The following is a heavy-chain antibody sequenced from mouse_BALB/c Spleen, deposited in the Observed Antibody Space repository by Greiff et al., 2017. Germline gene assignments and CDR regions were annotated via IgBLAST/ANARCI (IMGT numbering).Heavy chain of an antibody. V-gene: IGHV2-6-7*01. CDR1: GFSLTGYG. Sequence: VQLQESGPGLVAPSQSLSITCTVSGFSLTGYGVNWVRQPPGKGLEWLGMIWGDGSTDYNSALKSRLSISKDNSKSQVFLKMNSLQTDDTARYYCARDLYYDYDGFAYWGQGTLVTVSA. D-gene: IGHD2-4*01. CDR3: ARDLYYDYDGFAY. CDR2: IWGDGST. J-gene: IGHJ3*01.